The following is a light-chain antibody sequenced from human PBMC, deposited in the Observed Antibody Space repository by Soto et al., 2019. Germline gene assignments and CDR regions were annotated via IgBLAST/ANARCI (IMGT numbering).Light chain of an antibody. J-gene: IGKJ4*01. CDR1: QSGDTY. V-gene: IGKV3-11*01. Sequence: EIVLTQSPATLSLSPGERATLSCRASQSGDTYLAWYQQRPGQAPRLLIYDASNRAAGIPARFSGSGSGTDFTLTISSLEPEDFAVYYCQQRTHPLTFGGGTNVDI. CDR3: QQRTHPLT. CDR2: DAS.